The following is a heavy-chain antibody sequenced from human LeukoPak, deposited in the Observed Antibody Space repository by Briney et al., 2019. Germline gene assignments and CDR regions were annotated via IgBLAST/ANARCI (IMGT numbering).Heavy chain of an antibody. Sequence: TGGSLRLSCAASGFTFSSYAMSWVRQAPGKGLEWVSAISGSGGSTYYADSVKGRFTISRDNSKNTLYLQMNGLRAEDTAVYYCAKVGSRGSYFDYWGQGTLVTVSS. J-gene: IGHJ4*02. CDR1: GFTFSSYA. D-gene: IGHD3-16*01. V-gene: IGHV3-23*01. CDR2: ISGSGGST. CDR3: AKVGSRGSYFDY.